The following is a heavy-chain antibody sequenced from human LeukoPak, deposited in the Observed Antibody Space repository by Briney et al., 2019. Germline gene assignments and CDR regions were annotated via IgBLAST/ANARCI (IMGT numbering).Heavy chain of an antibody. CDR2: INHSGST. J-gene: IGHJ4*02. Sequence: PSETLSLTCTVSGGSISSYYWSWIRQPPGKGLEWIGEINHSGSTNYNPSLKSRVTISVDTSKNQFSLKLSSVTAADTAVYYCASRSLPAGSVYWGQGTLVTVSS. CDR3: ASRSLPAGSVY. CDR1: GGSISSYY. V-gene: IGHV4-34*01.